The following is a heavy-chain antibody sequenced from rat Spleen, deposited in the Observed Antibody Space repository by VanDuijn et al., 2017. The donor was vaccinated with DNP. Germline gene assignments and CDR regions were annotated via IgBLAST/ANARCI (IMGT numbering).Heavy chain of an antibody. D-gene: IGHD1-4*01. J-gene: IGHJ2*01. CDR1: GFTFSNFP. CDR3: ARGNYPGINTFDY. Sequence: EVQLVESGGGLVQPGRSLRLSCTVSGFTFSNFPMAWVRQAPTKGLEWVADISTSGVVTYYRDSVKGRFTISRDNAKSTLYLQMNSLRSEDTATYYCARGNYPGINTFDYWGQGVMVTVSS. V-gene: IGHV5-46*01. CDR2: ISTSGVVT.